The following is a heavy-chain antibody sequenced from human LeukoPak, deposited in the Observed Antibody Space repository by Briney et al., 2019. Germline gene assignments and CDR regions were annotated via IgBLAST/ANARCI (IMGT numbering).Heavy chain of an antibody. J-gene: IGHJ4*02. CDR1: GFTFNSYA. Sequence: PGGSLRLSCAASGFTFNSYAMSWVRQAPGKGLEWVSGISGSGGSTFYADSVKGRFTISRDNSKNTLFLQMNSLRAEDTAVYYCAKRSYTTGCYDSSGYPDYWGQGTLVTVSS. CDR2: ISGSGGST. D-gene: IGHD3-22*01. V-gene: IGHV3-23*01. CDR3: AKRSYTTGCYDSSGYPDY.